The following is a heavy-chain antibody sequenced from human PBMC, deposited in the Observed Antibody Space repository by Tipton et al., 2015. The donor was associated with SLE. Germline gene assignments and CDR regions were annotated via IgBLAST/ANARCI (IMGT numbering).Heavy chain of an antibody. CDR2: IYYSGPT. D-gene: IGHD5-18*01. Sequence: TLSLTCTVSGGSIRSYYWSWIRQSPGKGLEWVGYIYYSGPTNYNPSLNSRVTMSADTSKNQFSLRLSSVTTADTAVYYCARGARGNSYGSDEDFDYWGQGTLVTVSS. V-gene: IGHV4-59*01. CDR3: ARGARGNSYGSDEDFDY. CDR1: GGSIRSYY. J-gene: IGHJ4*02.